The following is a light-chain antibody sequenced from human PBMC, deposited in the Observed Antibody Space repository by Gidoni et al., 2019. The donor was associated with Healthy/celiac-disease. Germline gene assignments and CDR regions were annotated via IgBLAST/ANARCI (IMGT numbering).Light chain of an antibody. CDR2: GAS. J-gene: IGKJ4*01. CDR3: QKYNNWPPLT. CDR1: QSVSSN. Sequence: VLTPSPAPLSVSPGETATLSCSASQSVSSNVAWYQQKPGQAPRLLIDGASTRATGIPARFSGSGSGTEFTLTISSLQSEDCAVYYCQKYNNWPPLTCGGGSKVESK. V-gene: IGKV3-15*01.